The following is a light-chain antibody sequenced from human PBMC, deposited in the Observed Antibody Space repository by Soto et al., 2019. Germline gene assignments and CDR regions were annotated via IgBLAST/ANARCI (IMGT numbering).Light chain of an antibody. V-gene: IGKV1-9*01. CDR3: QQLNSYPT. CDR1: QGISSY. J-gene: IGKJ5*01. Sequence: DIQLTPSPSFLSATVGGRSHITCRASQGISSYLAWYQQKPGKAPKLLLCAASTLQSGVPSRFSGSGSGTEFTLTISSLQPEDFATYYCQQLNSYPTFGQGTRLEIK. CDR2: AAS.